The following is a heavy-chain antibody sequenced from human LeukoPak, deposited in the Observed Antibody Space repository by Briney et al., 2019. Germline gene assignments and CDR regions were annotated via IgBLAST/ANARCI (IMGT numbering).Heavy chain of an antibody. D-gene: IGHD3-22*01. CDR2: IYYSGST. Sequence: SETLSLTCTVFGGSISSYYWSWIRQPPGKGLEWIGYIYYSGSTNYNPSLKSRVTISVGTSKNQFSLKLSSVTAADTAVYYCARDRQYYDSSGYYYRIFDYWGQGTLVTVSS. CDR1: GGSISSYY. J-gene: IGHJ4*02. V-gene: IGHV4-59*01. CDR3: ARDRQYYDSSGYYYRIFDY.